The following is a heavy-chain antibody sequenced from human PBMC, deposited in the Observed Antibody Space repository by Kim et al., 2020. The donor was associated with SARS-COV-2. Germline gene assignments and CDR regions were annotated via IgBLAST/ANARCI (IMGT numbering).Heavy chain of an antibody. CDR3: AKDGRAAGGDY. V-gene: IGHV3-23*01. J-gene: IGHJ4*02. D-gene: IGHD6-13*01. Sequence: GSLRLSCAASGFTLSRYAMSWVRQAPGKGLEWVSAISGSAGSTYYADSVKGRFTISRDNSKDTLYLQMNSLRAEDTAVYYCAKDGRAAGGDYWGQGTLVTVSS. CDR2: ISGSAGST. CDR1: GFTLSRYA.